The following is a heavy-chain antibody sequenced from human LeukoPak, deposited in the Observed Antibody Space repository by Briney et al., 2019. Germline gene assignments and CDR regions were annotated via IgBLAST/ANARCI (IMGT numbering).Heavy chain of an antibody. CDR1: GGSISSGSYY. V-gene: IGHV4-61*02. CDR2: VYTSGST. J-gene: IGHJ4*02. D-gene: IGHD3-22*01. CDR3: ARDISRYYYDSSGWFDY. Sequence: SETLSLTCTVAGGSISSGSYYWRWLRQPAGKGLEWIGRVYTSGSTNYNPSLKSPVTISVHTSRNQFSLKLSSVTAADTAVYYCARDISRYYYDSSGWFDYWGQGTLVTVSS.